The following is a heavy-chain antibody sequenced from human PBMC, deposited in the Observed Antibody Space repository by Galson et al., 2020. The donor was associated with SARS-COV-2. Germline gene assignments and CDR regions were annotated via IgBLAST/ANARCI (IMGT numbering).Heavy chain of an antibody. Sequence: SETLSLTCTVSGASISSYYWSWIRQPPGKGLEWIGYIYDSGSTNYNPSLKSRVTISLDTSKNQFSLRLSSVTAADTAVYYCPRGRDFDFGVFNHYGMDVWGQGITVTVSS. J-gene: IGHJ6*02. V-gene: IGHV4-59*01. CDR3: PRGRDFDFGVFNHYGMDV. D-gene: IGHD3-3*01. CDR2: IYDSGST. CDR1: GASISSYY.